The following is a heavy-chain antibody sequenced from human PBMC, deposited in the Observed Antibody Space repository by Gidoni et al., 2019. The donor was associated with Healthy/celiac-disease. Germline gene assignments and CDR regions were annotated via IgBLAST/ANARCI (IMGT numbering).Heavy chain of an antibody. J-gene: IGHJ5*02. D-gene: IGHD7-27*01. Sequence: QVQLQESGPGLVKPSETLSLTCTVSGYSISSGYYWGWIRQPPGKVLEWIGSIYHSGSTYYNPSLKSRVTISVDTSKNQFSLKLSSVTAADTAVYYCARVLGWAFDPWGQGTLVTVSS. CDR1: GYSISSGYY. CDR3: ARVLGWAFDP. V-gene: IGHV4-38-2*02. CDR2: IYHSGST.